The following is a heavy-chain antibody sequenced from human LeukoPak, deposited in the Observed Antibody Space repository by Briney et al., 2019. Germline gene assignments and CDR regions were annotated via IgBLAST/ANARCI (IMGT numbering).Heavy chain of an antibody. J-gene: IGHJ4*02. CDR3: AILATTQLFDY. CDR2: INPNSGGT. D-gene: IGHD5-12*01. Sequence: ASVKVSCKPSGYTFTDYYLHSVRQAPEQGLEWMGWINPNSGGTTYPPTFQGRVTMTKASPITTAYMELTSLRPNDPPCYYFAILATTQLFDYWGQGTLVTVSS. CDR1: GYTFTDYY. V-gene: IGHV1-2*02.